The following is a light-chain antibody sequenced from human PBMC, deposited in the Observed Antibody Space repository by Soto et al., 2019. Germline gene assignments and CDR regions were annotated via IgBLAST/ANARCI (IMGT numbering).Light chain of an antibody. CDR3: HPSYSTPYT. J-gene: IGKJ2*01. Sequence: QLPQSPSSLPASVGAGGTSTCRASQSINFFLNWYQQKPGKAPKLLIFAASRLQSGVPSRFSGSGSGTSYTLTISSLRPEDFATYYGHPSYSTPYTVGQGTKVDIK. CDR2: AAS. V-gene: IGKV1-39*01. CDR1: QSINFF.